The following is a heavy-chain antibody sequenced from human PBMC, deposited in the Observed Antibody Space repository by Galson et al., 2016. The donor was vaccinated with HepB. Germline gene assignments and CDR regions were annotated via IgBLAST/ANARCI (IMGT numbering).Heavy chain of an antibody. CDR3: ARDLRDGFNYGVFDF. V-gene: IGHV3-30*04. CDR1: GFIFSSHA. D-gene: IGHD5-24*01. Sequence: SLRLSCAASGFIFSSHAMHWVRQAPGKGLEWVAVISYDGSNEDYADSVKGRFTISRDNSRNTLHLQMNSLRTEDTAVYYCARDLRDGFNYGVFDFWGQGTLVTVSS. J-gene: IGHJ4*02. CDR2: ISYDGSNE.